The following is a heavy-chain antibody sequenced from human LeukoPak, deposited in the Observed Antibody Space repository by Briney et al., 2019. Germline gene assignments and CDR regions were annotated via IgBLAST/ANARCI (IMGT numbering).Heavy chain of an antibody. CDR1: GYTVSGYH. V-gene: IGHV1-2*02. J-gene: IGHJ4*02. D-gene: IGHD3-10*01. CDR3: AGDMVRGVILRRVLEY. CDR2: INPNSGGT. Sequence: ASVKVSCKASGYTVSGYHMHWVRQAPGQGLEWMGWINPNSGGTNYAQKFQGRVTMTRDTSINTAYMELSRLRSDDTAVYYCAGDMVRGVILRRVLEYWGQGTLVTVSS.